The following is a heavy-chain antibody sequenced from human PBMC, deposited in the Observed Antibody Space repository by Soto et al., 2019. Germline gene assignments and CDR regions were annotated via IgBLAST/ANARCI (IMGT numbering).Heavy chain of an antibody. V-gene: IGHV3-74*01. CDR1: GFTFSSYW. CDR2: INSDGSST. CDR3: ARDRGSDAFDI. Sequence: VGSLRLSCAASGFTFSSYWMHWVRQAPGKGLVWVSRINSDGSSTSYADSVKGRFTISRDNAKNTLYLQMNSLRAEDTAVYYCARDRGSDAFDIWGQGTMVTVSS. D-gene: IGHD2-15*01. J-gene: IGHJ3*02.